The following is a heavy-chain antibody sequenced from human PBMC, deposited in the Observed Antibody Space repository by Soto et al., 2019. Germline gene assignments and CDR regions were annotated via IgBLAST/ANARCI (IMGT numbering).Heavy chain of an antibody. Sequence: EVQLVESGGGLVKPGGSLRLSCAASGFTFSSYSMNWDRQAPGKGLECVPSITSSSSYIYYADSVKGRFTTSRDNANNTLYLHMNSLRAEDTAVYFCARDQPGYSYGYGLGYWGQGTLVTVSS. V-gene: IGHV3-21*01. CDR2: ITSSSSYI. D-gene: IGHD5-18*01. CDR1: GFTFSSYS. CDR3: ARDQPGYSYGYGLGY. J-gene: IGHJ4*02.